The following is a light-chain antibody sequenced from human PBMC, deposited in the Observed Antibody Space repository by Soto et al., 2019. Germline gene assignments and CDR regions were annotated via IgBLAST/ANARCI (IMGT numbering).Light chain of an antibody. Sequence: EIVLTHSPGTLSLSPGERATLSCRASQSVSSSYLAWYQQKPGQAPRLLIYGASSRATGIPDRFSGSGSGTDFPLTISRLEPEDFAVYYCQQYGSSPYTLGQGTKLEIK. CDR2: GAS. J-gene: IGKJ2*01. CDR3: QQYGSSPYT. V-gene: IGKV3-20*01. CDR1: QSVSSSY.